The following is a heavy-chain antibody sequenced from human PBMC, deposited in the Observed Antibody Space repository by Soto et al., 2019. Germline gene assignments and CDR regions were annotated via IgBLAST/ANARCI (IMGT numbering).Heavy chain of an antibody. CDR1: GFTFSSYS. J-gene: IGHJ1*01. V-gene: IGHV3-21*04. CDR3: ARDPPSSNYDSSGYYPEYFQH. Sequence: PGGSLRLSCAASGFTFSSYSMNWVRQAPGKGLEWVSSISSSSSYIYYADSVKGRFTISRDNAKNSLYLRMNSLRAEDTAVYYCARDPPSSNYDSSGYYPEYFQHWGQGTLVTVSS. CDR2: ISSSSSYI. D-gene: IGHD3-22*01.